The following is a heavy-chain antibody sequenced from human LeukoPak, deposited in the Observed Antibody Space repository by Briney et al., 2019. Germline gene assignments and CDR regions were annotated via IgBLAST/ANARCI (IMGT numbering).Heavy chain of an antibody. CDR2: TYYSGST. Sequence: SETLSLTCTVSGGSISSYYWSWIRQPPGKGLEWIGYTYYSGSTNYNPSLKSRVTISVDTSKNQFSLKLSSVTAADTAVYYCARHAQQGVPRFQHWGQGTLVTVSS. CDR1: GGSISSYY. J-gene: IGHJ1*01. CDR3: ARHAQQGVPRFQH. D-gene: IGHD1/OR15-1a*01. V-gene: IGHV4-59*08.